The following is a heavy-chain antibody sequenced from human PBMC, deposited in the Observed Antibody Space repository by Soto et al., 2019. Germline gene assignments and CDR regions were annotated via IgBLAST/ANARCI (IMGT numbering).Heavy chain of an antibody. J-gene: IGHJ4*02. V-gene: IGHV1-69*13. CDR1: GDTFSTYA. CDR2: IIPILAAP. CDR3: ARSPADSTGYKYYFDY. Sequence: SVKVSCKASGDTFSTYAITWVRQAPGQGLECMGGIIPILAAPIYAQKFQDRVTITADESTSTVYMEMSSLRSDDTAVYYCARSPADSTGYKYYFDYWGQGTLVTVSS. D-gene: IGHD3-22*01.